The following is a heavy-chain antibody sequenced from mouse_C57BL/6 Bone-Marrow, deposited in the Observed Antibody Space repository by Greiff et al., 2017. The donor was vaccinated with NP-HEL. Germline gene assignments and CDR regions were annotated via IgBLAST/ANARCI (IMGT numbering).Heavy chain of an antibody. Sequence: EVQLQQSGPVLVKPGASVKMSCKASGYTFTDYYMNWVKQSHGKSLEWIGVINPYNGGTSYNQKFKGKATLTVDKSSSTAYMELNSLTSEDSAVYYCASLRRVGDWYFDVWGTGTTVTVSS. CDR3: ASLRRVGDWYFDV. J-gene: IGHJ1*03. D-gene: IGHD1-1*01. CDR1: GYTFTDYY. CDR2: INPYNGGT. V-gene: IGHV1-19*01.